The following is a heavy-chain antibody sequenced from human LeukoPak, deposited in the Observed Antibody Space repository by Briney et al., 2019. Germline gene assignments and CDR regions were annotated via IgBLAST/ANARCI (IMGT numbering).Heavy chain of an antibody. D-gene: IGHD6-19*01. V-gene: IGHV4-39*01. J-gene: IGHJ4*02. CDR1: GGSISSRSSY. Sequence: SETLSLTCTVSGGSISSRSSYWGWIRQPPGKGLEWIGSMSYGGSTYYNPSLKSRVTMSVDTSKNQVSLKLSSVTAAGTAVYYCARIRGQWLDLDYWGQGTLVTVSS. CDR2: MSYGGST. CDR3: ARIRGQWLDLDY.